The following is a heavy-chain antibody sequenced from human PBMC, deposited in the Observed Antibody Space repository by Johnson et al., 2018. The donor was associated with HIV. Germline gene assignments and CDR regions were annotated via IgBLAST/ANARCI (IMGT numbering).Heavy chain of an antibody. V-gene: IGHV3-9*01. Sequence: VQLVESGGGLVQPGRSLRLSCAASGFTFDDNAMHWVRQAPGQGLEWVSGITWNSGSIGYADSVKGRFTISRDNAKNSLYLQMNSLRAEDTAVYYCAKASHWAFDIWGQGTMVTVSS. D-gene: IGHD1-1*01. J-gene: IGHJ3*02. CDR3: AKASHWAFDI. CDR2: ITWNSGSI. CDR1: GFTFDDNA.